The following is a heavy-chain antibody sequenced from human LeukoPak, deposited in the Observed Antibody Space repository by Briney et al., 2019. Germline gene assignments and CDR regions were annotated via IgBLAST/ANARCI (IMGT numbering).Heavy chain of an antibody. CDR3: AKNGQSGFSFDP. J-gene: IGHJ5*02. CDR2: IYYSGST. D-gene: IGHD2-8*01. Sequence: SETLSLTCTVSGGSISSYYWSWIRQPPGKGLEWIGYIYYSGSTNYNPSLKSRATISADTSKNQSSLKLSSVTAGDTAVYYCAKNGQSGFSFDPWGQGTLVTVSS. CDR1: GGSISSYY. V-gene: IGHV4-59*12.